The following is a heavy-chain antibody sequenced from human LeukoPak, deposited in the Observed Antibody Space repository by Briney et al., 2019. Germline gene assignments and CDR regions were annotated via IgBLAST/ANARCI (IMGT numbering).Heavy chain of an antibody. CDR2: IYYSGST. Sequence: SETLSLTCTVSGGSISSSSYYWGWIRQPPGKGLEWIGSIYYSGSTYYNPSLKSRVTISVDRSKNQFSLKLSSVTAADTAVYYCARGTGIVAAGLFDYWGQGTLVTVSS. CDR3: ARGTGIVAAGLFDY. D-gene: IGHD6-13*01. V-gene: IGHV4-39*07. J-gene: IGHJ4*02. CDR1: GGSISSSSYY.